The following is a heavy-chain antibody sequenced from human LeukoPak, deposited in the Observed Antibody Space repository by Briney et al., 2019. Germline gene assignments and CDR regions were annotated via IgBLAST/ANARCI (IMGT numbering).Heavy chain of an antibody. V-gene: IGHV4-4*07. CDR3: ARQAYDTGYDAFDI. CDR1: GGSISDYY. Sequence: SSETLSLTCTVSGGSISDYYWSWIRQPAGKGLEWIGRIYSSGSTNYNPSLKSRVTMSVATSKNQFSLKLSSVTAADTAVYYCARQAYDTGYDAFDIWGRGTMVTVSS. D-gene: IGHD3-22*01. CDR2: IYSSGST. J-gene: IGHJ3*02.